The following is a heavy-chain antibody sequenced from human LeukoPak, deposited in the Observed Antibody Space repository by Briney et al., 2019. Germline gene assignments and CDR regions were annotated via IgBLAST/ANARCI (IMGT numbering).Heavy chain of an antibody. CDR1: GFSFSSYW. CDR2: VNSDGSST. D-gene: IGHD4-17*01. V-gene: IGHV3-74*01. CDR3: ARGRYYFEY. J-gene: IGHJ4*02. Sequence: GGSLRLSCAASGFSFSSYWMHWVRQAPGKGLVCVSRVNSDGSSTSYADSVKGRFTISRDNAKNTLYLQMNNLRAEDTAVYYCARGRYYFEYWGQGTLVTVSS.